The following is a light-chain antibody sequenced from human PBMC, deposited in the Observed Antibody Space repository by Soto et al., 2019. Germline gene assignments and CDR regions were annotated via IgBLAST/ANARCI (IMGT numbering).Light chain of an antibody. J-gene: IGKJ4*01. CDR1: QSVSSNY. CDR2: GAS. CDR3: QQRYNWPPLT. V-gene: IGKV3D-20*02. Sequence: EIVLTQSPGTLSLSPGERATLSCRASQSVSSNYLAWYQQKPGQAPRLLIYGASTRASDIPDRFSGSGSGTDFTLTISRLEPEDFAVYYCQQRYNWPPLTFGGGTKVDIK.